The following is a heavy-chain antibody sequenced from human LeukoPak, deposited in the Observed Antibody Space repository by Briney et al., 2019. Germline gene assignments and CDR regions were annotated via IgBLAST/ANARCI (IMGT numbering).Heavy chain of an antibody. CDR3: ARAAIAAARIYYYMDV. J-gene: IGHJ6*03. CDR2: ISTSSSYI. CDR1: GFTFSSYG. Sequence: PGGSLRLSCAASGFTFSSYGMNWVRQAPGKGLEWVSFISTSSSYIHNADSVKGRFTISRDNAENSLYLQMNSLRAEDTAVYYCARAAIAAARIYYYMDVWGKGTTVTVSS. D-gene: IGHD6-13*01. V-gene: IGHV3-21*01.